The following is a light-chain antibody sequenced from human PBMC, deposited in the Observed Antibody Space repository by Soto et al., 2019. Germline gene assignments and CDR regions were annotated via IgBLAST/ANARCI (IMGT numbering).Light chain of an antibody. V-gene: IGKV3-11*01. CDR1: LSVSVY. CDR2: DAS. Sequence: ETMLTQSPGTLSLSPGERATLSCRTSLSVSVYLDWYQQKPGQAPRLLISDASNRATGIPARFSGSGSGTDFTLTISSLEPEDFAVYYCHQRQYWPPITFGQGTRLEI. CDR3: HQRQYWPPIT. J-gene: IGKJ5*01.